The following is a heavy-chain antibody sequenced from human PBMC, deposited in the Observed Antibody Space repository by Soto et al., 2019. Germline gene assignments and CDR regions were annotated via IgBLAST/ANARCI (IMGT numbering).Heavy chain of an antibody. J-gene: IGHJ4*02. CDR1: GFTFSSYG. D-gene: IGHD4-17*01. Sequence: QVQLVESGGGVVQPGRSLRLSCAASGFTFSSYGMHWVRQAPGKGLEWVAVIWYDGSNKYYADSVKGRFTISRDNSKNTLYLQMNSLRAEDTAVYYCAKDGHGDYSYYFDYWGQGTLVTVSS. V-gene: IGHV3-33*06. CDR3: AKDGHGDYSYYFDY. CDR2: IWYDGSNK.